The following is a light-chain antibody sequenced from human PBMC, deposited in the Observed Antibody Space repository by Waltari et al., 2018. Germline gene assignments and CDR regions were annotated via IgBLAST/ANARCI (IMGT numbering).Light chain of an antibody. CDR3: QHYVNLPVT. V-gene: IGKV3-20*01. Sequence: IVLPQSPGTLSLSPGERATLSCRASQSVGRSLTWYQQKPGQAPRLLIYDTAIRATGTPGRFSGSGSGTDFSLAISSLEPEDFAVYFCQHYVNLPVTFGQGTKVEI. CDR2: DTA. J-gene: IGKJ1*01. CDR1: QSVGRS.